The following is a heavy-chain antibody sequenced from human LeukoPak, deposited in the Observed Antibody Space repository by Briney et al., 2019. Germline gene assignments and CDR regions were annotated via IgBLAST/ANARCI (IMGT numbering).Heavy chain of an antibody. J-gene: IGHJ4*02. CDR2: IIPIFGTA. CDR1: GGTFSSYA. CDR3: ARGEITYYYDSSGYYPLDY. V-gene: IGHV1-69*13. Sequence: ASVKVSCKASGGTFSSYAISWVRQAPGQGLEWMGGIIPIFGTANYAQKFQGRVTITADESTSTAYMELSSLRSEDTAVYYRARGEITYYYDSSGYYPLDYWGQGTLVTVSS. D-gene: IGHD3-22*01.